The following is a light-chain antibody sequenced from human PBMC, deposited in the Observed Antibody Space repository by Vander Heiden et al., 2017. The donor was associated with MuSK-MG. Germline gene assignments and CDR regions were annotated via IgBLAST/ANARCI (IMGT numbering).Light chain of an antibody. Sequence: FVLTQPHSVSASPGHTVTISCTRSSGSIVSNYVQWYLQRPGSSPIMLIYEDDRRPSGVPNRFSASSDSSSNSASLTISGLQTEDEADYYCQSHDDYTPVVFGGGTKLTVL. CDR3: QSHDDYTPVV. J-gene: IGLJ3*02. V-gene: IGLV6-57*01. CDR1: SGSIVSNY. CDR2: EDD.